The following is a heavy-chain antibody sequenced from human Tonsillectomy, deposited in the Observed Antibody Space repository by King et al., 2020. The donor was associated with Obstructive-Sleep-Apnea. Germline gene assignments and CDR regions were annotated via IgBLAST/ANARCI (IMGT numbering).Heavy chain of an antibody. Sequence: QLQESSPGLVKPSETLSLTCTVSGVSIRSSSYYWGWIRQPPGKGLEWIGSIYYSGKTYYNPSLKSRVTISVDTSKNQFSLKLSSVTAADTAVYYFARGWGSFDYWGQGTLVTVSS. CDR1: GVSIRSSSYY. CDR3: ARGWGSFDY. V-gene: IGHV4-39*07. CDR2: IYYSGKT. D-gene: IGHD3-16*01. J-gene: IGHJ4*02.